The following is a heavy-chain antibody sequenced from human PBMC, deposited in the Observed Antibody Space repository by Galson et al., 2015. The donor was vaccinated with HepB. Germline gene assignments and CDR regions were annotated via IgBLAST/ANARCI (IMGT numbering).Heavy chain of an antibody. Sequence: SLRLSCAASGFTFCDYYMNWIRQAPGKGLEWIPYINRSGRTIYSADSVKGRFNISRDNTKKSLFLLLNSLRADNTAGDCCARDYWGQGTLVTVSS. J-gene: IGHJ1*01. CDR3: ARDY. CDR1: GFTFCDYY. V-gene: IGHV3-11*01. CDR2: INRSGRTI.